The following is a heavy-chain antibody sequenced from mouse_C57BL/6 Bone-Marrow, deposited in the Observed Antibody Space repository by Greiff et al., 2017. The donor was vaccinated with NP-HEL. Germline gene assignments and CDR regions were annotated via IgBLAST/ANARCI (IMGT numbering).Heavy chain of an antibody. CDR1: GYTFTSYW. J-gene: IGHJ3*01. Sequence: QVQLKQPGAELVKPGASVKMSCKASGYTFTSYWITWVKQRPGQGLEWIGDIYPGSGSTNYNEKFKSKATLTVDTSSSTAYMQLSSLTSEDSAVYYCARFDGYYDWFAYWGQGTLVTVSA. CDR3: ARFDGYYDWFAY. D-gene: IGHD2-3*01. V-gene: IGHV1-55*01. CDR2: IYPGSGST.